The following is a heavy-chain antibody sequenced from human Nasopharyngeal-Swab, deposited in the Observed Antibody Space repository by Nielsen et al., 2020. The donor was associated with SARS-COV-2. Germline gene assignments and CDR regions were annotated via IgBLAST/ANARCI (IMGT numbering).Heavy chain of an antibody. CDR3: ARIHFVVGRGYFYGMDV. CDR1: GGTFNSYA. J-gene: IGHJ6*02. Sequence: SVKVSCKASGGTFNSYAISWVRQAPAQGLEWVGRINPILGIADYAEKFEGRVSITADKSTTTAHMELGSLRPEDTALYYCARIHFVVGRGYFYGMDVWGQGTTVTVSS. V-gene: IGHV1-69*04. CDR2: INPILGIA. D-gene: IGHD2-21*01.